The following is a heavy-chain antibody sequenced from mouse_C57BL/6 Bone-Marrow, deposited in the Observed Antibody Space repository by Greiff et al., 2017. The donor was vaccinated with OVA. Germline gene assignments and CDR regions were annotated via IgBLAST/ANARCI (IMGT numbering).Heavy chain of an antibody. CDR3: ARYYGPYAMDY. Sequence: EVKLMESGGGLVQPGGSLKLSCAASGFTFSDYGMAWVRQAPKKGPEWVAFISNLAYSIYYADNVTGRFTISRENAKNTQYLEMSSLRSEDTAMYYCARYYGPYAMDYRGQGTSVTVSS. CDR2: ISNLAYSI. V-gene: IGHV5-15*01. D-gene: IGHD1-1*01. CDR1: GFTFSDYG. J-gene: IGHJ4*01.